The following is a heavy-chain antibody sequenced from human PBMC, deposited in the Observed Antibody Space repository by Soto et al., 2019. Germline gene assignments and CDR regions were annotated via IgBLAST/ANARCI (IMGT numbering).Heavy chain of an antibody. CDR1: GASISSRNW. V-gene: IGHV4-4*02. Sequence: QVQLQESGPGLVKPSGTLSLTCAVSGASISSRNWWSWVLQSPGKGLEWIGEIYHSGSTNYNPSLKSRVTISVDKSKNQFSLNLSSVTAADTDVYYCASKFGELLADAFDIWGQGTMVTVSS. J-gene: IGHJ3*02. CDR3: ASKFGELLADAFDI. CDR2: IYHSGST. D-gene: IGHD3-10*01.